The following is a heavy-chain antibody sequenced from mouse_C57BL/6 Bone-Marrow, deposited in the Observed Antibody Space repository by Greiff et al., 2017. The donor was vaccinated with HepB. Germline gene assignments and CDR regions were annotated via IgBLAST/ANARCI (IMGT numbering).Heavy chain of an antibody. Sequence: QVQLQQSGAELARPGASVKLSCKASGYTFTSYGISWVKQRTGQGLEWIGEIYPRSGNTYYNEKFKGKATLTADKSSSTAYMELRSLTSEDSAVYFCAYYYGSSWLRYWYFDIWGTGTTVTVSS. D-gene: IGHD1-1*01. V-gene: IGHV1-81*01. CDR1: GYTFTSYG. J-gene: IGHJ1*03. CDR3: AYYYGSSWLRYWYFDI. CDR2: IYPRSGNT.